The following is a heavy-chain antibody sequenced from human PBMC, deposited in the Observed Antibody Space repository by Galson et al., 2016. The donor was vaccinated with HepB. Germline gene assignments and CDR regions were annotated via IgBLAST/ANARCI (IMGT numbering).Heavy chain of an antibody. J-gene: IGHJ4*02. CDR2: IIPIFGSP. Sequence: SVKVSCKASGDTFGSYVITWVRQAPGQGLQWMGGIIPIFGSPNYAQSFQGRVTITADRSTRTVYMELSSLRFEDTAVYYCERGPLYGNLGAWGYWGQGTVVTVSS. V-gene: IGHV1-69*06. CDR1: GDTFGSYV. D-gene: IGHD4-11*01. CDR3: ERGPLYGNLGAWGY.